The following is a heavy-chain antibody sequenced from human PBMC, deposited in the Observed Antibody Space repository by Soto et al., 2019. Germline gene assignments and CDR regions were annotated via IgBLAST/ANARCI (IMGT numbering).Heavy chain of an antibody. V-gene: IGHV4-39*01. J-gene: IGHJ4*02. CDR2: IYYSGRT. Sequence: SETLSLTCIVSGESISSSSYYWGWLRPPPGKGLEWIGSIYYSGRTYYNPSFKSRVTISIDTSKNQFSLKLSSVTATDTAVYYCARQRTTVVTQAYFDHWGQGALVTVSS. CDR1: GESISSSSYY. D-gene: IGHD2-21*02. CDR3: ARQRTTVVTQAYFDH.